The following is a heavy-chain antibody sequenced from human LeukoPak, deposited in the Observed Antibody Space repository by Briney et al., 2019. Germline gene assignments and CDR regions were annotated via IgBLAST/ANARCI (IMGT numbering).Heavy chain of an antibody. CDR1: GFTVSSNY. Sequence: GGSLRLSCAASGFTVSSNYMSWVRQAPGKGLEGVSVIYSGGSTYYADSVKGRFTISRDNSKNTLYLQMNSLRAEDTAVYYCARSIFGVVRPNYYMDVWGKGTTVTVSS. V-gene: IGHV3-53*01. CDR3: ARSIFGVVRPNYYMDV. CDR2: IYSGGST. D-gene: IGHD3-3*01. J-gene: IGHJ6*03.